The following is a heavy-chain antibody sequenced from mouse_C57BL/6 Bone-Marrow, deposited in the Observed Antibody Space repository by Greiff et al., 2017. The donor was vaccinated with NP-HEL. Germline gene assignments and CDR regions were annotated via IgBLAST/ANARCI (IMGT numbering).Heavy chain of an antibody. CDR3: TIGLYDYDTSYFDY. V-gene: IGHV6-3*01. CDR2: IRLKSDNYAT. CDR1: GFTFSNYW. J-gene: IGHJ2*01. Sequence: EVQLVESGGGLVQPGGSMKLSCVASGFTFSNYWMNWVRQSPEKGLEWVAQIRLKSDNYATHYAESVKGRFTISRDESKSSVYLQMNNVRAEDTGIYYCTIGLYDYDTSYFDYWGQGTTLTVSS. D-gene: IGHD2-4*01.